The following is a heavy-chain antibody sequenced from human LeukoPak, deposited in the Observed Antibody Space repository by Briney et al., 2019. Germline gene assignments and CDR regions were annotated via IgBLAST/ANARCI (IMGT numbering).Heavy chain of an antibody. D-gene: IGHD6-19*01. J-gene: IGHJ4*02. CDR2: ISAYNGNT. CDR3: ARDGGITVAADDY. Sequence: GASVKVSCKASGYTFTNYGFSWVRQAPGHGLEWMGWISAYNGNTNYAQKLQGRVTMTTDTSTSTAYMEVRSLRFDDTAVYCCARDGGITVAADDYWGQGTLVTVSS. V-gene: IGHV1-18*01. CDR1: GYTFTNYG.